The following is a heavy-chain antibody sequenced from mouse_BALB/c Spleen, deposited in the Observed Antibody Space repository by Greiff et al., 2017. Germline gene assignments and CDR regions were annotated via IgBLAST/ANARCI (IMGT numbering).Heavy chain of an antibody. J-gene: IGHJ1*01. CDR2: ISSGGSYT. V-gene: IGHV5-6*01. CDR1: GFTFSSYG. D-gene: IGHD1-1*01. Sequence: EVMLVESGGDLVKPGGSLKLSCAASGFTFSSYGMSWVRQTPDKRLEWVATISSGGSYTYYPDSVKGRFTISRDNAKNTLYLQMSSLKSEDTAMYYCASGGAYYGSSYWYFDVWGAGTTVTVSS. CDR3: ASGGAYYGSSYWYFDV.